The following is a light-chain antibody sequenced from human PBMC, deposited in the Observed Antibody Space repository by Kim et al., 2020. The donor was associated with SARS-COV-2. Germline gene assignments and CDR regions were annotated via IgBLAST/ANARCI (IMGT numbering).Light chain of an antibody. CDR1: EDINDS. Sequence: DIQMTQSPASLSASVGDRVTFTCQASEDINDSLKWFQQRPGKAPHLLIYEASFLESGVPSRFSGSGSGTNFNLTISSLQPEDIATYYCQQYGDLPLTFGGGTKLEI. CDR2: EAS. V-gene: IGKV1-33*01. CDR3: QQYGDLPLT. J-gene: IGKJ4*01.